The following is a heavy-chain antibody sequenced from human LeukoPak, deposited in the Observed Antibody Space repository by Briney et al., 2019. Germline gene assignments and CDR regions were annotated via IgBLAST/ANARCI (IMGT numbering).Heavy chain of an antibody. J-gene: IGHJ3*02. Sequence: SETLSLTCTVSGGSISSSSYYWGWIRQPPGKGLEWIGSIYYSGSTYYNPSLKSRVTISVDTSKNQFSLKLSSVTAADTAVYYCARHDGEATVPIGAFDIWGQGTMVTVSS. CDR2: IYYSGST. V-gene: IGHV4-39*01. CDR3: ARHDGEATVPIGAFDI. CDR1: GGSISSSSYY. D-gene: IGHD4-17*01.